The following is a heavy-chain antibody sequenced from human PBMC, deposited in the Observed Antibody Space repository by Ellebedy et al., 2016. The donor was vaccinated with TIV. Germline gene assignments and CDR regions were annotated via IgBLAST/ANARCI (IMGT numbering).Heavy chain of an antibody. CDR1: GFTFSNYA. CDR3: AKGRGGSSYSSLDV. J-gene: IGHJ6*02. Sequence: GESLKISCAASGFTFSNYAMNSVRQAPGTGPEWVSVTSGSSDSRDYADSVKGRFTIARDNSQNTLYLQMNSLRAEDTAVYYCAKGRGGSSYSSLDVWGQGTTVTVSS. D-gene: IGHD2-15*01. CDR2: TSGSSDSR. V-gene: IGHV3-23*01.